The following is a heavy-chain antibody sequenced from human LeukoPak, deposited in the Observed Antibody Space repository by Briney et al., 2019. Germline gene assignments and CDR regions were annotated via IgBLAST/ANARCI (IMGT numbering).Heavy chain of an antibody. V-gene: IGHV1-18*01. CDR2: ISGYNGNT. D-gene: IGHD6-13*01. CDR1: GYTFTSYG. Sequence: GASVKVPCKASGYTFTSYGISWVRQAPGQGLEWMGWISGYNGNTNYAQKFQDRVVMTTGTSTSTVYMELRSLRSDDTAVYYCARDSSSWLHGHWGQGTLVTVSS. CDR3: ARDSSSWLHGH. J-gene: IGHJ4*02.